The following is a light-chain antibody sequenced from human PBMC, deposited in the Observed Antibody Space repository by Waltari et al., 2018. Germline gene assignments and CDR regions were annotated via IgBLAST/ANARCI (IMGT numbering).Light chain of an antibody. J-gene: IGLJ3*02. CDR1: DIGSKS. Sequence: SYVLTQPPSVSVAPGKTASITCGGNDIGSKSVYWYQQKPGQAPVLVIYYDSDRPSGILGRFSGSNSGNTATLTISRVEAGDEADYYCQVWDSSSGHRVFGGGTKLTVL. V-gene: IGLV3-21*04. CDR2: YDS. CDR3: QVWDSSSGHRV.